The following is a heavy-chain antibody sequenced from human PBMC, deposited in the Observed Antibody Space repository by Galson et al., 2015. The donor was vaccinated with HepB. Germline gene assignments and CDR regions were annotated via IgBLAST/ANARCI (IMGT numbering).Heavy chain of an antibody. D-gene: IGHD5-12*01. CDR2: ISYDGSNK. CDR1: GFTFSSYA. CDR3: AGPASTLYSGYDPTHPPSDI. J-gene: IGHJ3*02. V-gene: IGHV3-30*04. Sequence: SLRLSCAASGFTFSSYAMHWVRQAPGKGLEWVAVISYDGSNKYYADSVKGRFTISRDNSKNTLYLQMNSLRAEDTAVYYCAGPASTLYSGYDPTHPPSDIWSQGTMVTVSS.